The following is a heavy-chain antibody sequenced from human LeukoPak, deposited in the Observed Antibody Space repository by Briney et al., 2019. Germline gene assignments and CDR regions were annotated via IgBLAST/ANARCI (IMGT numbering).Heavy chain of an antibody. V-gene: IGHV1-46*01. D-gene: IGHD3-10*01. Sequence: ASVKVSCKASGYTLTNHYMHWVRQAPGQGLEWMGQINPSGGSTTYAQKFQGRVTMTRDTSTSTVYMELSSLAPEDTAVYYCARYYYGSGNYRKFDYWGQGTLVTVS. CDR1: GYTLTNHY. J-gene: IGHJ4*02. CDR2: INPSGGST. CDR3: ARYYYGSGNYRKFDY.